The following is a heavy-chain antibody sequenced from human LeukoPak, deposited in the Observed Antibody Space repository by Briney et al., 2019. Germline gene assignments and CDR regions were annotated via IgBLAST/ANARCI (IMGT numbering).Heavy chain of an antibody. CDR1: GFTFSSYG. V-gene: IGHV3-30*02. J-gene: IGHJ6*04. CDR3: AKDNLWFGELFREGVDV. Sequence: GGSLRLSCAASGFTFSSYGMHWVRQAPGKGLEWVAFIRCDGSNKYYADSVKGRFTISRDNSKNTLYLQMNSLRAEDTAVYYCAKDNLWFGELFREGVDVWGKGTTVTISS. D-gene: IGHD3-10*01. CDR2: IRCDGSNK.